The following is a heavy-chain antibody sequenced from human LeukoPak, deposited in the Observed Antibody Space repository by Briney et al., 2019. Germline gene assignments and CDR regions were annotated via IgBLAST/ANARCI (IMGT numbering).Heavy chain of an antibody. J-gene: IGHJ6*03. CDR3: ASSTGGDSSSWYPALGAHYYYYMDV. V-gene: IGHV3-48*03. Sequence: GGPLEPPFEAPGLTSRGKEMTGSRRAPGKGLRGVSPISISGGTLYSADSVKGRFTISRDNAKNSLYLQMNSLRAEDTAVYYCASSTGGDSSSWYPALGAHYYYYMDVWGKGTTVTVSS. D-gene: IGHD6-13*01. CDR2: ISISGGTL. CDR1: GLTSRGK.